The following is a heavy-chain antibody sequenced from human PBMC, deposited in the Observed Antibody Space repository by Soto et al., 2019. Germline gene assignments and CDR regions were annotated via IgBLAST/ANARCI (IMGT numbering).Heavy chain of an antibody. J-gene: IGHJ5*02. CDR1: GGSISSGDYY. CDR2: IYYSGST. D-gene: IGHD2-2*01. CDR3: ARGVADIVLVPAATT. Sequence: QVQLQESGPGLVKPSQTLSLTCTVSGGSISSGDYYWSWIRQPPGKGLEWIGYIYYSGSTYYNPSLKSRVTISVDTSKNQFSLKLSAVTAADTAVYYCARGVADIVLVPAATTWGQGTLVTVSS. V-gene: IGHV4-30-4*01.